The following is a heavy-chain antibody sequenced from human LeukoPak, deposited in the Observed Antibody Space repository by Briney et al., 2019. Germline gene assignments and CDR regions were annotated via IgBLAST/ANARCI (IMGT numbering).Heavy chain of an antibody. CDR2: INTNTGNP. D-gene: IGHD3-3*02. CDR3: ARDFSLGFDP. CDR1: GYTSTSYA. J-gene: IGHJ5*02. V-gene: IGHV7-4-1*02. Sequence: ASVTVSCKASGYTSTSYAMNWVRQAPGQGLEWMGWINTNTGNPTYAQGFTGRFVFSSDTSVSTAYLQISSLKAEDTAVYYCARDFSLGFDPWGQGTLVTVSS.